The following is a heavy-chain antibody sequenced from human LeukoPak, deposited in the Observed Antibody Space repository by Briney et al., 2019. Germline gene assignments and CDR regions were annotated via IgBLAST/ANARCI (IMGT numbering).Heavy chain of an antibody. CDR2: TKHKARSYTT. CDR3: ARDTRDGIDY. J-gene: IGHJ4*02. V-gene: IGHV3-72*01. Sequence: GGSLRLSCAASGFRFSDHYMDWVRQAPGKGLEWVGRTKHKARSYTTDYAASVKDRFIISRDDSKNSLFLQMNSLKTEDTAMYYCARDTRDGIDYWGQGTLVSVSS. D-gene: IGHD5-24*01. CDR1: GFRFSDHY.